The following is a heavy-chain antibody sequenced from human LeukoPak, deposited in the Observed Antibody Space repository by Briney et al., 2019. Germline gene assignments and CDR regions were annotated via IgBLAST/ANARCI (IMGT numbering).Heavy chain of an antibody. Sequence: GGSLRLSCAASGFTIGRLWMHWVRQAPGKGLVWVSRSEGDGSTTTYADSVKGRFTVSRDTAKNTLYLQMNSLRVEDTAVYYCAKLDWLDPWGQGTLVTVSP. J-gene: IGHJ5*02. CDR1: GFTIGRLW. V-gene: IGHV3-74*03. CDR3: AKLDWLDP. CDR2: SEGDGSTT.